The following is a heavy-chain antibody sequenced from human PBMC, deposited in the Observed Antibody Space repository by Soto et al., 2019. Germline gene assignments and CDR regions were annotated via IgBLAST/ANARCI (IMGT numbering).Heavy chain of an antibody. D-gene: IGHD5-12*01. Sequence: QLQLVQSGAGVKKPGSSVKFSCTASGGTCSSYTINWVRQAPGQGPEWMGRVIPLLAITDYAQKFQGRVTITAHKSTRTAYMELTNLSSEDTAVYYCAKATDYSGYAWGQGTLVTVSS. CDR2: VIPLLAIT. V-gene: IGHV1-69*02. J-gene: IGHJ5*02. CDR1: GGTCSSYT. CDR3: AKATDYSGYA.